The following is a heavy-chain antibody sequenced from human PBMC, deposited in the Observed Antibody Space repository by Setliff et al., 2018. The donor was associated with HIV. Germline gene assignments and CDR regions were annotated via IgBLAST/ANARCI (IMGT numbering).Heavy chain of an antibody. V-gene: IGHV4-34*01. CDR1: GGSFSAYY. D-gene: IGHD5-18*01. J-gene: IGHJ1*01. Sequence: SETLSLTCAVYGGSFSAYYWSWIRQTPGKGLEWIGEINHSGGTNYNPSRKSRVTMSVDTSKNQFSLTLSPVTAADTAVFYCARGGYSYGFGRHRAYFQYWGQGTQVTVAS. CDR2: INHSGGT. CDR3: ARGGYSYGFGRHRAYFQY.